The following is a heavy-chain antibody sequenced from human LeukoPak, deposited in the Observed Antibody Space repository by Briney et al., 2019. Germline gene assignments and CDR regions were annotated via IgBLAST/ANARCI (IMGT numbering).Heavy chain of an antibody. D-gene: IGHD3-22*01. J-gene: IGHJ4*02. CDR1: GFTFSSYA. CDR2: ISGSGGST. Sequence: GGSLRLSCAASGFTFSSYAVNWVRQASGKGLEWVSTISGSGGSTYYADSVKGRFTISRDNSKNTLYLQMSSLRAEDTAIYYCAKDRGRYYDSSGYYWGYYFDSWGQGILVTVST. V-gene: IGHV3-23*01. CDR3: AKDRGRYYDSSGYYWGYYFDS.